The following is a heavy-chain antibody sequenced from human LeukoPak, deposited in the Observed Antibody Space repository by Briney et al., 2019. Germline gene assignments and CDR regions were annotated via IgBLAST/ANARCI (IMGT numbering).Heavy chain of an antibody. CDR1: GFTFSSYE. Sequence: GGSLRLSCAASGFTFSSYEMNWVRQAPGKGLEWVSYISSSGRTTYYADSVKGRFTISRDNAKKSLYLQMNSLRAEDTAVYYCAELGITMIGGVWGKGTTVTISS. V-gene: IGHV3-48*03. CDR2: ISSSGRTT. D-gene: IGHD3-10*02. J-gene: IGHJ6*04. CDR3: AELGITMIGGV.